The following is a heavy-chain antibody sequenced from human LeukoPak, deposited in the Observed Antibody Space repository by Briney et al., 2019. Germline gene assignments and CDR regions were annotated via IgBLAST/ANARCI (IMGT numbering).Heavy chain of an antibody. CDR1: GGTFSSYA. CDR3: ARDGGGYCSGGSCYWPRRAFDI. V-gene: IGHV1-18*01. Sequence: GASVKVSCKASGGTFSSYAISWVRQAPGQGLEWMGWINAYNGNTNYAQKLQGRVTMTTDTSTSTAYMELRSLRSDDTAVYYCARDGGGYCSGGSCYWPRRAFDIWGQGTMVTVSS. D-gene: IGHD2-15*01. J-gene: IGHJ3*02. CDR2: INAYNGNT.